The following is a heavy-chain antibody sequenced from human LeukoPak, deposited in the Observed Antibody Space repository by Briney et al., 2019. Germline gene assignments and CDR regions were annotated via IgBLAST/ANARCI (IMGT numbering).Heavy chain of an antibody. CDR2: INHSGST. Sequence: SETLSLTCAVYGGSFSGYYWRWIRQPPGKGLEWIGEINHSGSTNYNPSLKSRVTISVDTSKNQFSLKLSSVTAADTAVYYCARGSPYCSSTSCPPHWFDPWGQGTLVTVSS. CDR1: GGSFSGYY. D-gene: IGHD2-2*01. V-gene: IGHV4-34*01. CDR3: ARGSPYCSSTSCPPHWFDP. J-gene: IGHJ5*02.